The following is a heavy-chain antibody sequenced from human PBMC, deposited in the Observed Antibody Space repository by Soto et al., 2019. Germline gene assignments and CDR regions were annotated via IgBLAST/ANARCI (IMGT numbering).Heavy chain of an antibody. V-gene: IGHV3-23*01. D-gene: IGHD1-7*01. CDR1: GFTFSSYA. CDR3: AKGKLELLDHYYYGMDV. CDR2: ISGSGGST. J-gene: IGHJ6*02. Sequence: GGSLRLSCAASGFTFSSYAMSWVRQAPGKGQEMVSAISGSGGSTYYADSVKGRFTISRDNSKNTLYLQMNSLRAEDTAVYYCAKGKLELLDHYYYGMDVWGQGTTVTVSS.